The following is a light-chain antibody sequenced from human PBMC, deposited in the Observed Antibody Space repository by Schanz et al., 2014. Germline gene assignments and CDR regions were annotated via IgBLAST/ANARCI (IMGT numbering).Light chain of an antibody. CDR1: QSVSSID. J-gene: IGKJ3*01. CDR3: QQYNDWPLT. CDR2: DAS. V-gene: IGKV3-20*01. Sequence: EIVLTQSPGALSLSPGDRATLSCRASQSVSSIDLAWYQQKPGQAPRLLIYDASSRATGIPDRFSGSGSGTDFTLTISSLQSEDFAVYYCQQYNDWPLTFGPGTKVEIK.